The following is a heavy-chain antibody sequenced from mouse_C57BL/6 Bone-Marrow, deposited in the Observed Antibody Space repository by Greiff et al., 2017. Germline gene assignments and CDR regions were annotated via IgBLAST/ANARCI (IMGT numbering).Heavy chain of an antibody. J-gene: IGHJ2*01. CDR3: ARWGTTVVAPDN. D-gene: IGHD1-1*01. CDR1: GYTFSSYW. V-gene: IGHV1-55*01. CDR2: IYPGSGST. Sequence: QVQLPQSGAELVKPGASVKMSCKASGYTFSSYWITWVKQRPGQGLEWIGDIYPGSGSTNYNEKFKSKATLTVDTSSSTAYMQLSSLTSEDSAIYYVARWGTTVVAPDNWGQGTTLTVSS.